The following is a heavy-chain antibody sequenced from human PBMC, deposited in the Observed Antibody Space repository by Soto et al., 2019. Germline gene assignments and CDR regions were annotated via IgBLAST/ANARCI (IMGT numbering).Heavy chain of an antibody. V-gene: IGHV3-74*01. CDR3: ARVAGSYPDV. CDR1: GFTFSSYW. D-gene: IGHD3-10*01. J-gene: IGHJ6*02. CDR2: IETDGSST. Sequence: EVQLVESGGGLAQPGGSLRLSCAASGFTFSSYWMHWVRQAPGKGLVWVSRIETDGSSTSHADSVKGRFTISRDNAKNTLYLQMSSVRAEDTAVYCCARVAGSYPDVWGQGTTVTVSS.